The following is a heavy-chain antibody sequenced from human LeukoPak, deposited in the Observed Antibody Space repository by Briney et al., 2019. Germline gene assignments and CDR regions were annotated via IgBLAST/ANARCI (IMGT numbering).Heavy chain of an antibody. CDR1: GGSISSYY. V-gene: IGHV4-59*12. CDR3: AREGGAYSGGY. D-gene: IGHD5-12*01. J-gene: IGHJ4*02. Sequence: PSETLSLTCTVSGGSISSYYWSWIRQPPGKGLEWIGSIYYSGSTYYNPSLKSRVTISVDTSKNQFSLKLSSVTAADTAVYYCAREGGAYSGGYWGQGTLVTVSS. CDR2: IYYSGST.